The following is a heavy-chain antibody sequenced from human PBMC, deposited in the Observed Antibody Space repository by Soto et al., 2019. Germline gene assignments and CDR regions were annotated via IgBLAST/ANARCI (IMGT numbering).Heavy chain of an antibody. Sequence: QEQLVQSGPEVKKPGSSVKVSCKASEDTFRTSTMSWVRQAPGQGLEWMGGIVPSLDMANFAHQFQGRVAVTADKSTTTVYLELSSLRSDDTAVYYCARGNAATVRPGDFDYWGQGTLVNVSS. CDR1: EDTFRTST. CDR3: ARGNAATVRPGDFDY. D-gene: IGHD6-25*01. CDR2: IVPSLDMA. V-gene: IGHV1-69*09. J-gene: IGHJ4*02.